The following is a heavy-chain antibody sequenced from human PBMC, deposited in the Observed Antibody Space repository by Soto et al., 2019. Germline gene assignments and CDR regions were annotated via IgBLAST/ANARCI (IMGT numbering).Heavy chain of an antibody. CDR3: ARAEVLLWFGELLWNGFDY. V-gene: IGHV4-59*01. CDR1: GGSISSYY. D-gene: IGHD3-10*01. J-gene: IGHJ4*02. CDR2: IYYGGST. Sequence: ETLSLTFTVSGGSISSYYWSWILQPPGKGLEGIGYIYYGGSTNYNPSLKSRGTISVDTSKNQVSLKLSSVTAAHTAVYYCARAEVLLWFGELLWNGFDYWGQGTLVTVSS.